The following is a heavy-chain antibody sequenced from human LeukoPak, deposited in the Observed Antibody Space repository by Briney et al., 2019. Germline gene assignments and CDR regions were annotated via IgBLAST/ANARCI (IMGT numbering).Heavy chain of an antibody. CDR1: GGSISNTNW. Sequence: SGTLSLTCGVSGGSISNTNWWSWVRQPPGQGLEWIGEISLTGLTHYNPSLERRVTVSLDKSKNQLSLNLTSVTAADTAVYYCSRENGAFSPFGYWGQGTLVTVLS. D-gene: IGHD2-8*01. V-gene: IGHV4-4*02. CDR3: SRENGAFSPFGY. J-gene: IGHJ4*02. CDR2: ISLTGLT.